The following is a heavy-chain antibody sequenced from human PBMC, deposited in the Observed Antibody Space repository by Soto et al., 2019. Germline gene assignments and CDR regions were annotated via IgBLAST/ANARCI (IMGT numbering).Heavy chain of an antibody. CDR3: ARGLVDTAMVLDY. Sequence: ASVKVSCKASGGTFSSYAISWVRQAPGQGLEWMGGIIPIFGTANYAQKFQGRVTITADESTSTAYMELSSLRSEDTAVYYCARGLVDTAMVLDYWGQGTLVTVSS. CDR2: IIPIFGTA. V-gene: IGHV1-69*13. D-gene: IGHD5-18*01. J-gene: IGHJ4*02. CDR1: GGTFSSYA.